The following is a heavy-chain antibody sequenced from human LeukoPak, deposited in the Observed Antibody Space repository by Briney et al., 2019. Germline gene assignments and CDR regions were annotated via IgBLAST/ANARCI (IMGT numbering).Heavy chain of an antibody. Sequence: SETLSLTCTVSGYSISSGYYWGWIRQPPGKGLEWIGSIYHSGSTYYNPSLKSRVTISVDTSKNQFSLKLSSVTAADTAVYYCARLNTAMVTWGDNWFDPWGQGTLVTVSS. J-gene: IGHJ5*02. D-gene: IGHD5-18*01. CDR1: GYSISSGYY. CDR2: IYHSGST. CDR3: ARLNTAMVTWGDNWFDP. V-gene: IGHV4-38-2*02.